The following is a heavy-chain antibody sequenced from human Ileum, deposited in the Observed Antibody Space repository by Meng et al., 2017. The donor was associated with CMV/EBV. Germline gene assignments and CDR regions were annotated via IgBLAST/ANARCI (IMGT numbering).Heavy chain of an antibody. V-gene: IGHV4-39*07. J-gene: IGHJ4*02. Sequence: QLQRQESGPGLVKPSGTLSFTCTVSRGSISSSDYYWGWVRQPPGKGLEWIASIHSGGGTYYNPSLKSRVTISVDTSENQFSLRLTSVTAADTAVYYCARDYGSGSYRHYFDYWGQGTLVTASS. CDR3: ARDYGSGSYRHYFDY. CDR1: RGSISSSDYY. CDR2: IHSGGGT. D-gene: IGHD3-10*01.